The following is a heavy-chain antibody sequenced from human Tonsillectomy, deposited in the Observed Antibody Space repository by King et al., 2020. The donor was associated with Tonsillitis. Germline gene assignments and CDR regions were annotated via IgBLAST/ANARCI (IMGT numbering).Heavy chain of an antibody. CDR3: ARXGEXLWIGXXYYFXDY. D-gene: IGHD3-10*01. CDR2: ISSDGNNQ. CDR1: XXTFXTXA. J-gene: IGHJ4*01. Sequence: VQLVESGGGVVQPGRSLRLSCAASXXTFXTXAMHWVRQAPGKGLEWVAVISSDGNNQYYADSVKGRLTISRDNSKNTLYLQMDSLRAEDTAVYYCARXGEXLWIGXXYYFXDYWXXGTLVTV. V-gene: IGHV3-30*04.